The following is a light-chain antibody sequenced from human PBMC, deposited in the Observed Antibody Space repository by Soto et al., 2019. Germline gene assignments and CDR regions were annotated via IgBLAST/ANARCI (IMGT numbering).Light chain of an antibody. CDR3: KQYGSSPET. J-gene: IGKJ1*01. CDR2: GAS. CDR1: QSVSSSY. Sequence: EIVLTQSPGTLSLSPGERATLSCRASQSVSSSYLAWYQQKPGQAPRLLIYGASSRATGIPDRFSGSGSGTDFTLTISSLEPEDFAVYDCKQYGSSPETFGQGTKVEI. V-gene: IGKV3-20*01.